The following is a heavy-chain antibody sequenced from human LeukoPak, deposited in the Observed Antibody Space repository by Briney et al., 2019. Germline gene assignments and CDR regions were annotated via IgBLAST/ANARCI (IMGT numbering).Heavy chain of an antibody. CDR1: GGSISSYY. Sequence: SETLSLTCTVSGGSISSYYWSWIRQPPGKGLEWIGYIYYSGSTNYNPSLKSRVTISVDTSKNQFSLKLSSVTAADTAVYYCARVTPYDSSGCHFDYWGQGTLVTVSS. CDR2: IYYSGST. CDR3: ARVTPYDSSGCHFDY. D-gene: IGHD3-22*01. V-gene: IGHV4-59*01. J-gene: IGHJ4*02.